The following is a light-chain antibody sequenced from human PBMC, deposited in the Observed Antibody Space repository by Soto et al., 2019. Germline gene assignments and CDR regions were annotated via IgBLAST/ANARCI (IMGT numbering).Light chain of an antibody. CDR1: SSDVGGYNY. CDR2: DVS. J-gene: IGLJ1*01. V-gene: IGLV2-14*03. CDR3: SPYTNSNTRQIV. Sequence: QSALTQPASVSGSPGQSITISCTGTSSDVGGYNYVSWYQHHPGKAPTLMIYDVSNRPSGVSIRFSASKSDNTASLTISGIQHEDEADDHCSPYTNSNTRQIVFGTGTKLTVL.